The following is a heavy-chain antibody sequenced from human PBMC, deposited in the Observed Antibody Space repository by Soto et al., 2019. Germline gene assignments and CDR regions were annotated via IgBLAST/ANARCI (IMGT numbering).Heavy chain of an antibody. CDR1: GFTFGSYS. CDR3: ARDSILAVAGPGLFDY. V-gene: IGHV3-21*01. Sequence: EVQLVESGGGLVKPGGSLRLSCAASGFTFGSYSMNWVRQAPGKGLEWVSSISSSSSYIYYADSVKGRFTISRDNAKNSLYLQMNSLRAEDTAVYYCARDSILAVAGPGLFDYWGQGTLVTVSS. CDR2: ISSSSSYI. D-gene: IGHD6-19*01. J-gene: IGHJ4*02.